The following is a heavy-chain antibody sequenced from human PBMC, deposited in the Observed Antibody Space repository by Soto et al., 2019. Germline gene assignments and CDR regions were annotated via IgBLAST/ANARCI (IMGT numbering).Heavy chain of an antibody. CDR2: ISSTTNYI. CDR3: ARESEDLPSNFAY. V-gene: IGHV3-21*06. J-gene: IGHJ4*02. Sequence: PGGSLRLSCAASGFTFTRYSMNWVRQAPGKGLEWVSSISSTTNYIYYGDSMKGRFTISRDNAKNSLYLEMNSLRAEDTAVYYCARESEDLPSNFAYWGQGTLVTVSS. CDR1: GFTFTRYS.